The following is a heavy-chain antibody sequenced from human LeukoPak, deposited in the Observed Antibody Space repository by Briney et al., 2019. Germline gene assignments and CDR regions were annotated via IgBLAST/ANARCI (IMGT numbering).Heavy chain of an antibody. J-gene: IGHJ4*02. CDR2: ISSSSSYI. V-gene: IGHV3-21*04. D-gene: IGHD6-13*01. CDR3: AKEPYSSSWSLYYFDY. Sequence: GGSLRLSCAASGFTFSSYSMNWVRQAPGKGLEWVSSISSSSSYIYYADSVKGRFTISRDNAKNSLYLQMNSLRAEDTAVYYCAKEPYSSSWSLYYFDYWGQGTLVTVSS. CDR1: GFTFSSYS.